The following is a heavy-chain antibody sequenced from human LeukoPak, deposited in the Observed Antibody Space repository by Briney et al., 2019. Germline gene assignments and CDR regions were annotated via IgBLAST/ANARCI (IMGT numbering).Heavy chain of an antibody. J-gene: IGHJ5*02. CDR2: INTGNGNS. V-gene: IGHV1-3*04. D-gene: IGHD3-16*01. Sequence: ASVKVSCKASGYDFSSSAIHWVRQAPGQRLEWMGWINTGNGNSKYSQTVQGRVTMTRDTSANTAYMELRSLTSEDKAVYYCAKEASVFLLFGGWLDPWGXGTLVTVSS. CDR3: AKEASVFLLFGGWLDP. CDR1: GYDFSSSA.